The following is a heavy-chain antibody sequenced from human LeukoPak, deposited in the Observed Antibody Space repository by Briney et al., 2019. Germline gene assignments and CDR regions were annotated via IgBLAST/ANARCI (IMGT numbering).Heavy chain of an antibody. CDR1: GFTFSSYA. V-gene: IGHV3-23*01. J-gene: IGHJ4*02. D-gene: IGHD3-22*01. CDR3: AKGSYYDSSGSFYFDY. Sequence: GGSLRLSCAASGFTFSSYAMSWVRQAPGKGLEWVSGISDSGDNTYYADSVKGRFTISRDNSKNTLYVQVNSLGTEDTAAYYCAKGSYYDSSGSFYFDYWGQGTLVTVSS. CDR2: ISDSGDNT.